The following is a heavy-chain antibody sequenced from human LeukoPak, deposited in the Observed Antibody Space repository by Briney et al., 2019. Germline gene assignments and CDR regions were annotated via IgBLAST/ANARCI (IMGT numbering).Heavy chain of an antibody. CDR2: IYSGGST. V-gene: IGHV3-53*01. J-gene: IGHJ6*02. Sequence: GGSLRLSCAASGFTVSSNYMSWVRQAPGKGLEWVSVIYSGGSTYYADSVKGRFTISRDNSKNTLYLQMSSLRAEDTAVYYCARDRADPRLDYYYGMDVWGQGTTVTVSS. CDR3: ARDRADPRLDYYYGMDV. CDR1: GFTVSSNY. D-gene: IGHD6-19*01.